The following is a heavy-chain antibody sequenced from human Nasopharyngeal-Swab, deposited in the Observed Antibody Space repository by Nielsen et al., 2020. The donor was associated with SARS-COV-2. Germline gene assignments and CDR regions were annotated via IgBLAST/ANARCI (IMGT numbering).Heavy chain of an antibody. J-gene: IGHJ6*02. Sequence: ASVKVSCKASGYTFTSYGISWVRQAPGQGLEWMGWISAYNGNTKYSQKFQGRVTITRDTSASTAYMELSSLRSEDTAVYYCARDLNYDFWSGYSGGYYYGTDVWGQGTTVTVSS. CDR3: ARDLNYDFWSGYSGGYYYGTDV. D-gene: IGHD3-3*01. CDR1: GYTFTSYG. V-gene: IGHV1-18*01. CDR2: ISAYNGNT.